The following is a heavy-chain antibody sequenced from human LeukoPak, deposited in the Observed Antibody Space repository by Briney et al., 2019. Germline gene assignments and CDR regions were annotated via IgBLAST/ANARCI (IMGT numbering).Heavy chain of an antibody. CDR3: TTAGISGSRWYYYGMDV. D-gene: IGHD5-12*01. CDR2: IRSKSDGETT. V-gene: IGHV3-15*01. Sequence: GGSLRLSCAASGLPFTNAWMSWVRQAPGQGLEWVGLIRSKSDGETTHYAAPVKGRFTISRDDSRNTLYLEMNSLKTEDTAVYYCTTAGISGSRWYYYGMDVWGQGTTVTVSS. J-gene: IGHJ6*02. CDR1: GLPFTNAW.